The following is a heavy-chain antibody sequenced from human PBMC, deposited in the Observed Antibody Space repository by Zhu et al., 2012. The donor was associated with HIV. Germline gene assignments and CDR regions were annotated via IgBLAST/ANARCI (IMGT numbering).Heavy chain of an antibody. V-gene: IGHV4-38-2*01. Sequence: QVQLQESGPGLVKPSETLSLTCDVSNYSIGSGYYWGWIRQPPGKGLAWIGSIYHGGTTYYNPSLRSRATMSVDTSKNQFSLRLTSVTAADTALYYCARSSGYHHYYFDSWGQGILVTVSS. CDR2: IYHGGTT. D-gene: IGHD6-19*01. J-gene: IGHJ4*02. CDR1: NYSIGSGYY. CDR3: ARSSGYHHYYFDS.